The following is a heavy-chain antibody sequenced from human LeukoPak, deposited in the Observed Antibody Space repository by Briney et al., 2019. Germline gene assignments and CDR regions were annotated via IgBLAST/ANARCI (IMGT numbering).Heavy chain of an antibody. Sequence: ASVKVACKASGYTFTGYYMHWVRQAPGQGLEWMGCISAYNGNTNYAKKLQGRVTMTTATSTSTAYMELRSLRSDATAVYYCARDHYEEFGVAEFDSWGQGTLVTVSS. CDR3: ARDHYEEFGVAEFDS. J-gene: IGHJ4*02. CDR2: ISAYNGNT. D-gene: IGHD3-3*01. CDR1: GYTFTGYY. V-gene: IGHV1-18*04.